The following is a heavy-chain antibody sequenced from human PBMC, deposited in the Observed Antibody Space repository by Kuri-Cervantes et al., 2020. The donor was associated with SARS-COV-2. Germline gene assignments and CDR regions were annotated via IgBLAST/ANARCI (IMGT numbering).Heavy chain of an antibody. CDR3: ARGPGGENYYYYYMDV. CDR2: INPGGST. CDR1: GGSFSDYH. D-gene: IGHD3-16*01. Sequence: GSLRLSCAVYGGSFSDYHWSWIRQPPGEGLEWIGEINPGGSTNYNPSLESRVTISVDTSKNQFSLELSYVTAADTAVYYCARGPGGENYYYYYMDVWGKGTTVTVSS. J-gene: IGHJ6*03. V-gene: IGHV4-34*01.